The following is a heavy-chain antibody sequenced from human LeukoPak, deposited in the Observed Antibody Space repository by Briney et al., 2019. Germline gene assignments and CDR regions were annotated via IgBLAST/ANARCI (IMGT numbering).Heavy chain of an antibody. CDR3: ARWFGYSSGWYENWFDP. V-gene: IGHV4-34*01. D-gene: IGHD6-19*01. CDR2: INHSGST. J-gene: IGHJ5*02. CDR1: GGSFSGYY. Sequence: PSETLSLTCAVYGGSFSGYYWSWIRQPPGKGLEWIGEINHSGSTNYNPSLKSRVTISVDTSKNQFSLKLSSVTAADTAVYYCARWFGYSSGWYENWFDPWGQGTLVTVSS.